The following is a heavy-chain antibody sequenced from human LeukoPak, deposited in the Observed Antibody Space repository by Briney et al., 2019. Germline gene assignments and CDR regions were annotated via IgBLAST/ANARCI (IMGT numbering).Heavy chain of an antibody. CDR3: AIYGDSFDY. Sequence: GGSLRLSCAASGFTFSSYAMHWVRQAPGTGLEWVAVISHDASNKYYADSVKGRFTISRDNAKNSLYLQMNSLRAEDTAVYYCAIYGDSFDYWGQGTLVTVSS. CDR2: ISHDASNK. CDR1: GFTFSSYA. V-gene: IGHV3-30-3*01. J-gene: IGHJ4*02. D-gene: IGHD4-17*01.